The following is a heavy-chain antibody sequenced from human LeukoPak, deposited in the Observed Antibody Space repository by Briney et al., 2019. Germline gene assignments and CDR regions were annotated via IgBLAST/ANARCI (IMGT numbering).Heavy chain of an antibody. CDR3: VKDRTGTYTLDY. D-gene: IGHD3-10*01. CDR2: ISDDGSRQ. Sequence: PGRSLRLSCAATGFTFSYYAIHWGRQAPGKGQEWVAFISDDGSRQHYADSVKGRFTISRDNSKNTLNLQLNSLRAEDTAVYCCVKDRTGTYTLDYWGQGTLVTVSS. J-gene: IGHJ4*02. V-gene: IGHV3-30-3*01. CDR1: GFTFSYYA.